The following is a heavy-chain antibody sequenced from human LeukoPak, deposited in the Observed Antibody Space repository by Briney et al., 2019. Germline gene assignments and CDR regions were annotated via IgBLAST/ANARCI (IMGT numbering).Heavy chain of an antibody. CDR2: IHTSGST. Sequence: KPSETLSLTCTVSGGSISTFYWGWIRQPAGKGLEWIGRIHTSGSTNYNPSLKSRVTMSVDTSKNQFSLKLSSVTAADTAVYYCARGPYCSGGSCSFDYWGQGTLVTVSS. CDR3: ARGPYCSGGSCSFDY. CDR1: GGSISTFY. D-gene: IGHD2-15*01. V-gene: IGHV4-4*07. J-gene: IGHJ4*02.